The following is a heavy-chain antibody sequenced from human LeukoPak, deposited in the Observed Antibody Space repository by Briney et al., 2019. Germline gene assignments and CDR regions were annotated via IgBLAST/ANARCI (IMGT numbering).Heavy chain of an antibody. CDR2: INSNCGGT. Sequence: ASVTVSFKSSGYTFTVYYMHWVRQAPGQGLEGMGWINSNCGGTNYAQKFQGRVTMTRDTSISTAYMELSRLRSDDTAVYYCARDCDRSGYYCYWGQGTLVTVSS. J-gene: IGHJ4*02. CDR3: ARDCDRSGYYCY. CDR1: GYTFTVYY. D-gene: IGHD3-22*01. V-gene: IGHV1-2*02.